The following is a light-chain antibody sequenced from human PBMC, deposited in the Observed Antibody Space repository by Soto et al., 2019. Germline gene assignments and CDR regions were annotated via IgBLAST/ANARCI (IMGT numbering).Light chain of an antibody. J-gene: IGLJ1*01. CDR1: SSNIGAGYD. V-gene: IGLV1-40*01. Sequence: QSVLTQPPSVSGAPGQRVTISCTGSSSNIGAGYDVHWYQQLPGTAPKLLIYGNSNRPSGVPDRFSGSKSGTSASLAITGLQAEDEADYYCQSYGSSLDLYVFGTGTKVTVL. CDR3: QSYGSSLDLYV. CDR2: GNS.